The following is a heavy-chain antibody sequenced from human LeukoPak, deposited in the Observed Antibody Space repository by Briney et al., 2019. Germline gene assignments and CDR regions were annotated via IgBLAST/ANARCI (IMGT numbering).Heavy chain of an antibody. CDR2: ISYDGSNK. V-gene: IGHV3-30-3*01. CDR1: GFTFNSYA. D-gene: IGHD1-26*01. J-gene: IGHJ4*02. CDR3: ARVAGATNDY. Sequence: PGGSLRLSCAASGFTFNSYAMHWVRQAPGKGLEWVAVISYDGSNKYYADSVKGRFTISRDNSKNTLYLQMNSLRAEDTAVYYCARVAGATNDYWGQGTLVTVSS.